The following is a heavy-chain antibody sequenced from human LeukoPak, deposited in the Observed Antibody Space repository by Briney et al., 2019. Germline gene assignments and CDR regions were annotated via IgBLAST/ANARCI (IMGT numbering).Heavy chain of an antibody. V-gene: IGHV1-8*01. CDR3: ARAPPCIVGATTPYAFDI. CDR1: GYTFTSYD. D-gene: IGHD1-26*01. J-gene: IGHJ3*02. CDR2: MNPISGNT. Sequence: ASVKVSCKASGYTFTSYDINWVRQATGQGLEWMGWMNPISGNTGYAQKFQGRVTMTRNTSISTAYMELSSLRSEDTAVYYCARAPPCIVGATTPYAFDIWGQGTMVTVSS.